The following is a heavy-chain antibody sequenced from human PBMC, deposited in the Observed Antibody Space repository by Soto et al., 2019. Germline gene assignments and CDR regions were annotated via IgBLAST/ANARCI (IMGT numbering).Heavy chain of an antibody. CDR2: IDPSDSYT. CDR3: ARLDYGGNSYYFDY. J-gene: IGHJ4*02. CDR1: GYSFTNYW. V-gene: IGHV5-10-1*01. Sequence: GESLKISCKGSGYSFTNYWISWVRQMPGKGLEWMGRIDPSDSYTNYSPSFQGHVTVSADKSIRTAHLQWSSLKASDTAMYYCARLDYGGNSYYFDYWGQGTLVTVSS. D-gene: IGHD4-17*01.